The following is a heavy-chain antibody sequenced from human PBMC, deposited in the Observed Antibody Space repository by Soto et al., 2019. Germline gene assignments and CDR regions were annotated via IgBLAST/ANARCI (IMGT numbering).Heavy chain of an antibody. J-gene: IGHJ4*02. D-gene: IGHD6-13*01. Sequence: VQSGGEVKKPGASVKVSCKASGYTFRNNGFTCVRQAPGQGLEWMGWIVGYNGTTNYAPKFQGRVTMTADTSPSPAPMALRGLRSDGTAVYFCATAIAATGPGDSWGQGTLVSFSS. CDR2: IVGYNGTT. V-gene: IGHV1-18*01. CDR3: ATAIAATGPGDS. CDR1: GYTFRNNG.